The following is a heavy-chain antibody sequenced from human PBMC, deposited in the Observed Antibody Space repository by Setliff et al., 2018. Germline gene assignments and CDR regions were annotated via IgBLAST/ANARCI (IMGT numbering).Heavy chain of an antibody. J-gene: IGHJ6*03. V-gene: IGHV1-69*13. D-gene: IGHD3-22*01. CDR3: ARGPQKFYSDTSGYYYDALYYYYMDV. CDR1: GGTFSRSA. Sequence: SVKVSCKASGGTFSRSAISWVRQAPGQGLEWMGGIIPIFGTPTYAQKFQGRVTIIADESTSTTYMELSSLRSEDTAVYYCARGPQKFYSDTSGYYYDALYYYYMDVWGKGTTVAVSS. CDR2: IIPIFGTP.